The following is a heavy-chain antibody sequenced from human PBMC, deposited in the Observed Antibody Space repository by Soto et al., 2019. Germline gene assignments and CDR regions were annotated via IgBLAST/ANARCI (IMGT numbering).Heavy chain of an antibody. Sequence: SVKVSCKASGGTFSSYAISWVRQAPGQGLEWMGGVIPIFGTANYAQKFQGRVTITADESTSTAYMELSSLRSEDTAVYYCARENVVAAHPAGMDVWGQGTTVTVSS. CDR2: VIPIFGTA. V-gene: IGHV1-69*13. CDR1: GGTFSSYA. CDR3: ARENVVAAHPAGMDV. J-gene: IGHJ6*02. D-gene: IGHD2-15*01.